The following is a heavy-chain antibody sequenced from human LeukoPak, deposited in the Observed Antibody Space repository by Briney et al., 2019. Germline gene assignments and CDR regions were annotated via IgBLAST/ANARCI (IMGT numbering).Heavy chain of an antibody. J-gene: IGHJ4*02. D-gene: IGHD1-26*01. CDR1: GGTFSSYA. Sequence: ASVKVSCKASGGTFSSYAISWVRQAPGQGLEWMGWINPNSGGTNYAQKFQGRVTMTRDTSISTAYMELSRLRSDDTAVYYCARSVGATTPVDYWGQGTLVTVSS. CDR3: ARSVGATTPVDY. CDR2: INPNSGGT. V-gene: IGHV1-2*02.